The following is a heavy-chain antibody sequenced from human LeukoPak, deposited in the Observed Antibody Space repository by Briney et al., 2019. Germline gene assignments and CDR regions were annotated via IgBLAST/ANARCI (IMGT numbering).Heavy chain of an antibody. CDR3: ARDLYCSGGSCYCYYYMDV. D-gene: IGHD2-15*01. Sequence: GASVKVSCKASGYTFTSYGISWVRQAPGQGLEWMGWISAYNGNTNYAQKLQGRVTMTTDTSTSTAYMELRSLRSDDTAVYYCARDLYCSGGSCYCYYYMDVWGKGTTVTVSS. V-gene: IGHV1-18*01. J-gene: IGHJ6*03. CDR2: ISAYNGNT. CDR1: GYTFTSYG.